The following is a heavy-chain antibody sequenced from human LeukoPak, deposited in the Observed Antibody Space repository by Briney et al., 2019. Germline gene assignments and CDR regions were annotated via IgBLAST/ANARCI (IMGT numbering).Heavy chain of an antibody. CDR1: GFTFSDYG. J-gene: IGHJ5*02. CDR2: IRFDGSSQ. CDR3: ARAVLNQGWFDP. Sequence: GSLRLSCAASGFTFSDYGMHWVRQPPGKGLEWVAFIRFDGSSQYYADSVKGRFTISRDNSKNTLYLQMNSLRVEDTAVYYCARAVLNQGWFDPWGQGTLVTVSS. D-gene: IGHD1-14*01. V-gene: IGHV3-30*02.